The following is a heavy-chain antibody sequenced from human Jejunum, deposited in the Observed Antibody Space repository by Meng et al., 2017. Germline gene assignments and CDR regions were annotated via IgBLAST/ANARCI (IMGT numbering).Heavy chain of an antibody. CDR2: INPNSGDT. D-gene: IGHD1-1*01. CDR1: GSTFTGYY. V-gene: IGHV1-2*06. Sequence: QVQLVQSGTGVQKPGASVTVSCKASGSTFTGYYIHWVRQAPGQGLEWVGRINPNSGDTNSAQKFRGRVTMTRDTSISTAYMELNRLTSDDTAVYYCARVDGTTPFDSWGQGTLVTVSS. J-gene: IGHJ4*02. CDR3: ARVDGTTPFDS.